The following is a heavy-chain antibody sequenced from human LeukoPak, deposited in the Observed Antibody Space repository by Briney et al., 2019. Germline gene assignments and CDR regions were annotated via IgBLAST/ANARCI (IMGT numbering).Heavy chain of an antibody. CDR3: ASVRTYGSEAFDI. V-gene: IGHV4-4*07. J-gene: IGHJ3*02. CDR1: GDSIRSYY. Sequence: SETLSLTCTASGDSIRSYYWSWIRQAAGKGLEWIGRIYTNGNTNYNPALKSRVTMSADASRNQFSLTLSSLTAADTAVYYCASVRTYGSEAFDIWGQGTMVTVSS. CDR2: IYTNGNT. D-gene: IGHD2-8*01.